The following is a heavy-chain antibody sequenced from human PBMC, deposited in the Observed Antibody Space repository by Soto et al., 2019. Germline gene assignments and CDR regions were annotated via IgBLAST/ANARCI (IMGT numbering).Heavy chain of an antibody. J-gene: IGHJ3*02. CDR3: ASSRTNYDYIWGSYRYDAFDI. V-gene: IGHV1-8*01. Sequence: QVQLVQSGAEVKKPGASVKVSCKASGYTFTSYDINWVRQATGQGLEWMGWMNPNSGNTGYAQKSQGRVTTTRNTSISTAYMELSSLRSEDTAVYYCASSRTNYDYIWGSYRYDAFDIWGQGTMVTVSS. CDR1: GYTFTSYD. CDR2: MNPNSGNT. D-gene: IGHD3-16*02.